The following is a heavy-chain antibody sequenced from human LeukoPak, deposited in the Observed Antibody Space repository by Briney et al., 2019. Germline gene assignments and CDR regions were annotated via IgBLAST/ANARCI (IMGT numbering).Heavy chain of an antibody. CDR2: MYYSGRT. CDR3: ARGTYTSNSYHYYYYMDV. CDR1: GGSISSYY. D-gene: IGHD6-13*01. V-gene: IGHV4-59*01. Sequence: PSETLSLTCTVSGGSISSYYWSWIRQPPGKGLEWIGYMYYSGRTNHNPSLKSRVTISVDTSKNQFSLKLSSVSAADTAVYYCARGTYTSNSYHYYYYMDVWGKGTTVTVSS. J-gene: IGHJ6*03.